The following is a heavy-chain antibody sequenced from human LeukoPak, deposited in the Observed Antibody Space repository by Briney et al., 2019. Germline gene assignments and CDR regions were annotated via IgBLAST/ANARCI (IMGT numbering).Heavy chain of an antibody. J-gene: IGHJ4*02. CDR3: ATSVRLLLLFDY. V-gene: IGHV1-69*04. D-gene: IGHD3-22*01. Sequence: GASVKVSCKASGGTFSSYAISWVRQAPGQGLEWMGRIIPILGIANYAQKFQGRVTITADKSTSTAYMELSSLRSEDTAVYYRATSVRLLLLFDYWGQGTLVTVSS. CDR1: GGTFSSYA. CDR2: IIPILGIA.